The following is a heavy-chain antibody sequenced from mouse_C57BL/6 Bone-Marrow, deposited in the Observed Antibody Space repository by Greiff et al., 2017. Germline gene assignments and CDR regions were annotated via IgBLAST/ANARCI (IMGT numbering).Heavy chain of an antibody. V-gene: IGHV5-17*01. CDR3: ARGYYGSSLHWYFDV. J-gene: IGHJ1*03. CDR2: ISSGSSTI. CDR1: GFTFSDYG. D-gene: IGHD1-1*01. Sequence: EVKVVESGGGLVKPGGSLKLSCAASGFTFSDYGMHWVRQAPEKGLEWVAYISSGSSTIYYADTVKGRFTISRDNAKNTLFLQMTSLRSEDTARYYCARGYYGSSLHWYFDVWGTGTTVTVSS.